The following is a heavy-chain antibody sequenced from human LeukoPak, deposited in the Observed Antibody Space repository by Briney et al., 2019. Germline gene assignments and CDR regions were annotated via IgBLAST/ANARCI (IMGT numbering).Heavy chain of an antibody. CDR1: GGSIRSYY. CDR2: IFYSGST. CDR3: ATTPALAVAGTLDPKE. V-gene: IGHV4-59*05. J-gene: IGHJ4*02. Sequence: SETLSLTCTVSGGSIRSYYWNWIRQSPGKGLEWIGSIFYSGSTYYNPSLKSRVTISIDTSENQFSLKLSSVTAADTAVYYCATTPALAVAGTLDPKEWGQGTLVTVSS. D-gene: IGHD6-19*01.